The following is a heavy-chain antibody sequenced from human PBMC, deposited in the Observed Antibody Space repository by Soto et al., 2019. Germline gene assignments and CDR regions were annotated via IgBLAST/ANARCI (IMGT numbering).Heavy chain of an antibody. D-gene: IGHD6-19*01. J-gene: IGHJ4*02. V-gene: IGHV4-61*01. CDR2: IHYSGST. CDR3: ARSGGGSGWL. CDR1: GGSVSSGTYY. Sequence: QVQLQESGPGLVKPSETLSLTCSVSGGSVSSGTYYWSWSRQPPGKGLEWIAYIHYSGSTKYNHSLKSRVTISVDTSRNQVSLRLTSVTAADTAVYYCARSGGGSGWLGGQGTLVTVSS.